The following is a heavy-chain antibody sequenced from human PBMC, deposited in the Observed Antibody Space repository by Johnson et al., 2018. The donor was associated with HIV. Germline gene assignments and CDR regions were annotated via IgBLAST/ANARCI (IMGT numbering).Heavy chain of an antibody. CDR1: GFTFSSYA. V-gene: IGHV3-30-3*01. J-gene: IGHJ3*02. CDR3: ARAGQQWLADAFDI. Sequence: QVQLVESGGGVVQPGRSLRLSCAASGFTFSSYAMYWVRQAPGKGLEWVAVISYDGSNKYYADSVKGRFTISRDNSKNTLYLQMNSLRAEDTAVYYCARAGQQWLADAFDIWGQGTMVTVSS. D-gene: IGHD6-19*01. CDR2: ISYDGSNK.